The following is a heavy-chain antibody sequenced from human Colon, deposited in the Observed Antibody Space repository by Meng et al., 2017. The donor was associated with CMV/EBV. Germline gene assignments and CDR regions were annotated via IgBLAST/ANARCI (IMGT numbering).Heavy chain of an antibody. CDR1: GGSISSSSLY. Sequence: SCTVSGGSISSSSLYWGWIRQPPGRGLEWIGSIHHSGNTYRNPSLWGRVSMSVDTSKNQFSLNLSSVTAADTSIYYCARPSDNGWYYFDSWGQGTLVTVSS. D-gene: IGHD6-19*01. CDR2: IHHSGNT. V-gene: IGHV4-39*01. J-gene: IGHJ4*02. CDR3: ARPSDNGWYYFDS.